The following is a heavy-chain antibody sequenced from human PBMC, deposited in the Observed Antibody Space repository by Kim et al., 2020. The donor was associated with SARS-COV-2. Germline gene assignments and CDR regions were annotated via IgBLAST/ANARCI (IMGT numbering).Heavy chain of an antibody. CDR3: ARVSDVGSGYPFP. CDR2: IDHSGTN. D-gene: IGHD5-12*01. Sequence: SETLSLTCTVSGGSISSRSKYWGWIRQPPGKGLEWIGSIDHSGTNYSNPSLKSRVTISADTSKNQFALKLNSVTAADTAVYYCARVSDVGSGYPFPWGQGTLVTVSS. J-gene: IGHJ5*02. CDR1: GGSISSRSKY. V-gene: IGHV4-39*06.